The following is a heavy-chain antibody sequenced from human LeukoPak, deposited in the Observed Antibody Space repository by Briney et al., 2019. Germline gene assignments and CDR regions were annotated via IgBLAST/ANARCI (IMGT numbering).Heavy chain of an antibody. CDR3: ARDQGATSYGYLLGVDY. J-gene: IGHJ4*02. CDR2: IKQDGSEK. CDR1: GFTFSSYS. Sequence: GGSLRLSCAASGFTFSSYSMNWVRQAPGKGLEWVANIKQDGSEKYYVDSVKGRFTISRDNAKNSLYLQMNSLRAEDTAVYYCARDQGATSYGYLLGVDYWGQGTLVTVSS. D-gene: IGHD5-18*01. V-gene: IGHV3-7*01.